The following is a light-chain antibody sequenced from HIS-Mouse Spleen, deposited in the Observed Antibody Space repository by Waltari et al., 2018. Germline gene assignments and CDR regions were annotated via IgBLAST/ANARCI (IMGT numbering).Light chain of an antibody. CDR2: DDS. V-gene: IGLV3-21*02. CDR3: QVWDSSSDHWV. J-gene: IGLJ3*02. Sequence: SYVLTQPPSVSVAPAQTPRITCGGNNIGSKSVHWYQQKPGQAPVLVVYDDSDRPSGSPERFSGSNSGNTATLTISRVEAGDEADYYCQVWDSSSDHWVFGGGTKLTVL. CDR1: NIGSKS.